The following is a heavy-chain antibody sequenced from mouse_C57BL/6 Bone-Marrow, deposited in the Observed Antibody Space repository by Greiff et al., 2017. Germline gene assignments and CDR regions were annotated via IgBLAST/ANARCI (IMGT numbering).Heavy chain of an antibody. CDR2: IDPNSGGT. CDR1: GYTFTSYW. D-gene: IGHD1-1*01. J-gene: IGHJ2*01. CDR3: ARTFITTVVATRNFDY. Sequence: QVQLQQPGAELVKPGASAKLSCKASGYTFTSYWMHWVKQRPGRGLEWIGRIDPNSGGTKYNEKFKSKATLTVDKPSSTAYMQLSSLTSEDSAVYYCARTFITTVVATRNFDYWGQGTTLTVSS. V-gene: IGHV1-72*01.